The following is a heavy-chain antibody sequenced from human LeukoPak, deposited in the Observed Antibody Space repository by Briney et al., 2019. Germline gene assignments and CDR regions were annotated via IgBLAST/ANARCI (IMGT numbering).Heavy chain of an antibody. CDR2: FDPEDGET. CDR1: GYTLTELS. D-gene: IGHD4-17*01. J-gene: IGHJ4*02. V-gene: IGHV1-24*01. Sequence: ASVKVSCKVSGYTLTELSMHWVRQAPGKGLEWMGGFDPEDGETIYAQKFQGRVTMTEDTSTDTAYMEPSSLRSEDTAVYYCATDYGDYGREFTFDYWGQGTLVTVSS. CDR3: ATDYGDYGREFTFDY.